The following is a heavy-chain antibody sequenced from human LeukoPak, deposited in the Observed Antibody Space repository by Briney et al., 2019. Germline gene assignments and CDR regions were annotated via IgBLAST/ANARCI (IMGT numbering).Heavy chain of an antibody. D-gene: IGHD3-22*01. J-gene: IGHJ4*02. CDR3: ARAPPVAPYYYDSSGYYYFDY. CDR1: GFTFSSYG. CDR2: IWYDGSNK. Sequence: PGGSLRLSCAASGFTFSSYGMHWVRQAPGNGLEWVAVIWYDGSNKYYADSVKGRFTISRDNSKNTLYLQMNSLRAEDTAVYYCARAPPVAPYYYDSSGYYYFDYWGQGTLVTVSS. V-gene: IGHV3-33*01.